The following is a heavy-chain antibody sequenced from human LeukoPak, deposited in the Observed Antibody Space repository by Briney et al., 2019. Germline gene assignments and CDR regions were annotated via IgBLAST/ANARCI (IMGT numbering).Heavy chain of an antibody. CDR3: ARSLAGHLDY. Sequence: SQTLSLTSALPVDFISITSAACRWIRQSPSRGLEWLGRTYYRSKLYNDYAVSVKSRITFNPDTSKNHFSLPLNSVTPEDTAVYYSARSLAGHLDYWGQGTLVTASS. D-gene: IGHD7-27*01. CDR2: TYYRSKLYN. CDR1: VDFISITSAA. J-gene: IGHJ4*02. V-gene: IGHV6-1*01.